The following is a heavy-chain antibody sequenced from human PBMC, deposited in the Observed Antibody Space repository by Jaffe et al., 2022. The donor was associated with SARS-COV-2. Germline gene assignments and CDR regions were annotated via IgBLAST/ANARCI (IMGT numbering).Heavy chain of an antibody. CDR3: TKGSRSSRPYYFDN. J-gene: IGHJ4*02. CDR2: ITDSGDGT. CDR1: GFTFSNYA. Sequence: EVQLLESGGGLVQPGGSLRLSCAASGFTFSNYAMGWVRQTPGEGLQWVSAITDSGDGTYHADSVKGRLTISRDNSKNTLYLQMSSLRAEDTAVYYCTKGSRSSRPYYFDNWGQGVLVTVSS. V-gene: IGHV3-23*01. D-gene: IGHD6-13*01.